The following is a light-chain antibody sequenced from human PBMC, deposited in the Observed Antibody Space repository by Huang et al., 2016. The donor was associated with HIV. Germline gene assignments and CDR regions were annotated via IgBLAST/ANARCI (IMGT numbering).Light chain of an antibody. CDR1: QNIDSW. CDR3: HQYYTYPWT. CDR2: GAS. Sequence: DIQMTQSPSTLSASVGDRVTITCRASQNIDSWLAWYQQKPGKAPKLLFYGASSLESGVPSRFSGSGSGTEFTLTISSLQPDNFATYYCHQYYTYPWTFGQGTKVEIK. V-gene: IGKV1-5*01. J-gene: IGKJ1*01.